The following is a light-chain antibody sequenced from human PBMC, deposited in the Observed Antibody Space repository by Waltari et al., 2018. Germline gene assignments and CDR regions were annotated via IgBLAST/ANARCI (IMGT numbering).Light chain of an antibody. CDR1: DSDVGAYDF. V-gene: IGLV2-14*01. CDR2: EVI. J-gene: IGLJ1*01. Sequence: QSALTQPASVSGSPGQSITIPCSGTDSDVGAYDFVSWYQQHPGKAPHLIIYEVINRSCGISNRFASCKSSNAASLTIAGLQAEDDADYYCRSYTTSSAPGVFGTGTRVTVL. CDR3: RSYTTSSAPGV.